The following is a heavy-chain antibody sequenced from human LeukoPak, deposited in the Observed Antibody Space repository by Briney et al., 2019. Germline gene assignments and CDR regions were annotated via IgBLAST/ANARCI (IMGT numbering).Heavy chain of an antibody. D-gene: IGHD3-9*01. V-gene: IGHV3-74*01. CDR1: GFTFSSYW. CDR3: TRDLMDYDLSTGLHHYYMDV. CDR2: INGDGRNI. Sequence: GGSLGLSCVASGFTFSSYWMHWVRQDPRKGLVWVSRINGDGRNINYADSVRGRFTISRDNAKNTLYLQMNTLRVEDTAVYYCTRDLMDYDLSTGLHHYYMDVWGQGTTVTVSS. J-gene: IGHJ6*02.